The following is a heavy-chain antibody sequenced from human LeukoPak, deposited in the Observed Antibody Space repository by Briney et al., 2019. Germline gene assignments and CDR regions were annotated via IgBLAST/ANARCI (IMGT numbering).Heavy chain of an antibody. CDR3: ARDGFVWASGIDYGWFDY. CDR2: IKHDGSQK. CDR1: VFTVSTHW. Sequence: GGSLRLSCAASVFTVSTHWMSWVRQAPGKGLEWVANIKHDGSQKYYVDSVKGRFTISRDNAKNSLYLQLNSLRAEDTAVYYCARDGFVWASGIDYGWFDYWGQGTLVTVSS. J-gene: IGHJ4*02. V-gene: IGHV3-7*05. D-gene: IGHD4-17*01.